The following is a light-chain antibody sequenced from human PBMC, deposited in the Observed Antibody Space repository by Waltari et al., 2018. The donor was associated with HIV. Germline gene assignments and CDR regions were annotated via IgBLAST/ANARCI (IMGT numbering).Light chain of an antibody. J-gene: IGLJ3*02. CDR3: VVWDSSLDGWV. Sequence: QSVLTQPPSTSGTPGQSVTISCFGSSSNIGINPVNWHQQLPGTAPKLLMYKTRQRPSGVPDRFSGSKSGTSASLAISGLQSEDEADYYCVVWDSSLDGWVFGGGTKLTVL. V-gene: IGLV1-44*01. CDR2: KTR. CDR1: SSNIGINP.